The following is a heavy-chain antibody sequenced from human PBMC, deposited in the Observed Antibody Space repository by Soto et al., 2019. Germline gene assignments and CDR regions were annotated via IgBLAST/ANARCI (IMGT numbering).Heavy chain of an antibody. J-gene: IGHJ6*02. D-gene: IGHD4-17*01. CDR2: VYYTGDT. V-gene: IGHV4-59*08. Sequence: QVQLQQSGPRLVKPSETLSLTCTVSSGPDRSHNWGWIRQPPGRGLEWIGYVYYTGDTAYNPSPRGRVTISADTSTNDISLTLNSVTAADPAVYYCVRQGIDYLHGLVDVWGQGTTVSVSS. CDR3: VRQGIDYLHGLVDV. CDR1: SGPDRSHN.